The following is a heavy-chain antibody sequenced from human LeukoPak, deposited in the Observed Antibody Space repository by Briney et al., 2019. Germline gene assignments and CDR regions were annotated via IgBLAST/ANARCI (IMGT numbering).Heavy chain of an antibody. V-gene: IGHV3-64*01. CDR2: ISSNGGST. CDR3: ARVDSNGYYFFDY. Sequence: GGSLRLSCAASGFTFSSYAMHWGRQAPGKGLEYVSTISSNGGSTYYANSVEGRFTISRDNSKNTLYLQMGSLRAEDMAVYYCARVDSNGYYFFDYWGQGTLVTVSS. D-gene: IGHD5-18*01. J-gene: IGHJ4*02. CDR1: GFTFSSYA.